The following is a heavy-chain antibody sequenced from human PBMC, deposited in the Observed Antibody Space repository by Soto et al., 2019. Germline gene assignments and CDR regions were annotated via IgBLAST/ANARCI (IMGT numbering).Heavy chain of an antibody. CDR2: ISYDGSNK. CDR1: GFTFSSYA. J-gene: IGHJ4*02. V-gene: IGHV3-30-3*01. CDR3: ARMYSKYDSSGYALDY. D-gene: IGHD3-22*01. Sequence: PGGSLRLSCAASGFTFSSYAMHWVRQAPGKGLEWVAVISYDGSNKYYADSVKGRFTISRDNSKNTLYLQMNSLRAQDTAVYYCARMYSKYDSSGYALDYWGQGTLGTVSS.